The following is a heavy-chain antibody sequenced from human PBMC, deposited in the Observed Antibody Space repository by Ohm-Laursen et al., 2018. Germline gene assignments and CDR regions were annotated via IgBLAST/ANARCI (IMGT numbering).Heavy chain of an antibody. V-gene: IGHV3-23*01. CDR3: ARRVAYDRGEFDY. CDR2: ISGSGDST. CDR1: GFTFSSYA. D-gene: IGHD3-16*01. J-gene: IGHJ4*02. Sequence: SLRLSCAASGFTFSSYAMSWVRQAPGKGLEWVSAISGSGDSTQHADSVKGRFSISRDNSKNTLYLQMNSLRAEDTAVYYCARRVAYDRGEFDYWGLGTLATVSS.